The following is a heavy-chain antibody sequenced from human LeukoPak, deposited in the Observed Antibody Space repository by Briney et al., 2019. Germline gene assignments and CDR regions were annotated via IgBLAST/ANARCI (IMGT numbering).Heavy chain of an antibody. CDR3: ARQVGVDDAFDI. CDR2: ISSGSSYI. Sequence: GGSLRLSCAASGFTFNSYSMNWVRQAPGKGLGWVSSISSGSSYIFYADSVKGRFTISRDNAKNSLYLQMNSLRAEDTAVYYCARQVGVDDAFDIWGQGTMVTISS. CDR1: GFTFNSYS. V-gene: IGHV3-21*01. D-gene: IGHD1-26*01. J-gene: IGHJ3*02.